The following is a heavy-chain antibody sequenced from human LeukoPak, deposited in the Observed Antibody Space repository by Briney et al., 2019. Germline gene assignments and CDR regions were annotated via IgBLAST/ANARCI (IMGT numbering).Heavy chain of an antibody. J-gene: IGHJ5*02. CDR1: GGSFSGYY. Sequence: SETPSLTCAVYGGSFSGYYWSWIRQPPGKGLEWIGEINHSGSTNYNPSLKSRVTISVDTSKNQFFLKLSSVTAADTAVYYCARGPWFDPWGQGTLVTVSS. CDR3: ARGPWFDP. CDR2: INHSGST. V-gene: IGHV4-34*01.